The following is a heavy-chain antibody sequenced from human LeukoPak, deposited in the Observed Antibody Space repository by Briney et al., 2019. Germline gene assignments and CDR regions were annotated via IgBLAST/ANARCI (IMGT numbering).Heavy chain of an antibody. CDR1: GFTFSSYS. J-gene: IGHJ4*02. CDR2: ISSSSSYI. Sequence: GGSLRLSCAASGFTFSSYSMNWVRQAPGKGLEWVSSISSSSSYIYYADSVKGRFTISRDNAKNSLYLQMNSLRAEDTAVYYCAKDPQGYSSGWYDWGQGTLVTVSS. D-gene: IGHD6-19*01. CDR3: AKDPQGYSSGWYD. V-gene: IGHV3-21*01.